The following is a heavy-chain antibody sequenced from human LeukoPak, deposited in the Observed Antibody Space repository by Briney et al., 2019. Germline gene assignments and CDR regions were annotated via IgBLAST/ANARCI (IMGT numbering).Heavy chain of an antibody. CDR3: ARDSAGIAVAGDFDY. J-gene: IGHJ4*02. Sequence: GGSLRLSCAASGFTFSSYSTNWVRQAPGKGLEWVSYISSSSSTIYYADSVKGRFTISRDNAKNSLYLQMNSLRAEDTAVYYCARDSAGIAVAGDFDYWGQGTLVTVSS. CDR1: GFTFSSYS. V-gene: IGHV3-48*01. D-gene: IGHD6-19*01. CDR2: ISSSSSTI.